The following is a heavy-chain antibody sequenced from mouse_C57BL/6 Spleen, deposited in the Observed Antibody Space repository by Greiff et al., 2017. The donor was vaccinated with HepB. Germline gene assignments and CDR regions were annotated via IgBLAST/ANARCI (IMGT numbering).Heavy chain of an antibody. Sequence: QVQLQQPGAELVKPGASVKLSCKASGYTFTSYWMHWVKQRPGQGLEWIGMIHPNSGSTNYNEKFKSKATLTVDKSSSTAYMRLSSLTSEDSAVYYCARGYGPHWYFDVWGTGTTVTVSS. CDR1: GYTFTSYW. V-gene: IGHV1-64*01. CDR3: ARGYGPHWYFDV. D-gene: IGHD2-10*02. J-gene: IGHJ1*03. CDR2: IHPNSGST.